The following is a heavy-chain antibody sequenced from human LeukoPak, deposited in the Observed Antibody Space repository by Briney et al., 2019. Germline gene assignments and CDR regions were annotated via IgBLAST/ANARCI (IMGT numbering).Heavy chain of an antibody. CDR3: AREDSGYDFGS. CDR2: ISSSGNTI. Sequence: PGGSLRLSCAASGFTFSSYEMNWVRQAPGKGLEWVSYISSSGNTIYYADSVKGRFTISRDNAKKSMYLQMNSLRAEDTAFYYCAREDSGYDFGSGGQGTLVTVSS. CDR1: GFTFSSYE. J-gene: IGHJ4*02. V-gene: IGHV3-48*03. D-gene: IGHD5-12*01.